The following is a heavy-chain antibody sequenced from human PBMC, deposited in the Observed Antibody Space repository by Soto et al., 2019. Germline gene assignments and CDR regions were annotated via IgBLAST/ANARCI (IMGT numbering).Heavy chain of an antibody. Sequence: SETLSLTCTVSGGSISSGGYYWSWIRQHPGKGLEWIGYIYYSGSTYYNPSLKSRVTISVDTSKNQFSLKLSSVTAADTAVYYCARATNYYDSSGYSGAFDIWGQGTMVTVSS. J-gene: IGHJ3*02. CDR1: GGSISSGGYY. CDR3: ARATNYYDSSGYSGAFDI. V-gene: IGHV4-31*03. CDR2: IYYSGST. D-gene: IGHD3-22*01.